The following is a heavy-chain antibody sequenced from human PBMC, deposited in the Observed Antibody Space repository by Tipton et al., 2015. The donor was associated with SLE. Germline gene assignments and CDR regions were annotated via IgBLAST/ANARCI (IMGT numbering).Heavy chain of an antibody. CDR2: IYYSGST. CDR1: GGSIRSQY. CDR3: ARGSTTYSY. J-gene: IGHJ4*02. V-gene: IGHV4-59*11. D-gene: IGHD2-2*01. Sequence: TLSLTCTVSGGSIRSQYWSWIRQPPGKGLEWIGYIYYSGSTDYNPSLKSRVTISVDTSKNQFSLKLTSLTAADTAVYYCARGSTTYSYWGQGRLVTVSS.